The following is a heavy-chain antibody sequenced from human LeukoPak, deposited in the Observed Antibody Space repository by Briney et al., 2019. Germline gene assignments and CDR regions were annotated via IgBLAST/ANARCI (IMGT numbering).Heavy chain of an antibody. CDR3: AKNFVGLVTATPHNYRLDV. J-gene: IGHJ6*02. Sequence: GGSLRLSCVASGYTFSSYWMSWVRQAPGKGLEWVANIKQDGNEKYYVNSVKGRFTISRDNAKNSLYLQLNSLRAEDTGAYYCAKNFVGLVTATPHNYRLDVSGQATTVTDSS. CDR2: IKQDGNEK. V-gene: IGHV3-7*01. D-gene: IGHD2-15*01. CDR1: GYTFSSYW.